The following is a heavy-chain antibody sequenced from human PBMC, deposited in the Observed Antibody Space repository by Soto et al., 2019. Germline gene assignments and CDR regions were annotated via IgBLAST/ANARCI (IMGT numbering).Heavy chain of an antibody. CDR3: ARGRYGDY. D-gene: IGHD1-1*01. CDR2: ISAHNGNT. J-gene: IGHJ4*02. V-gene: IGHV1-18*01. CDR1: GYGFTTYG. Sequence: QVNLVQSGAEVKKPGASVKVSCKGSGYGFTTYGITWVRQAPGQGLEWMAWISAHNGNTNYAQKVQGRVTVTRDTSPSTAYMELRSLRYDDTAVYYCARGRYGDYWGQGALVTVSS.